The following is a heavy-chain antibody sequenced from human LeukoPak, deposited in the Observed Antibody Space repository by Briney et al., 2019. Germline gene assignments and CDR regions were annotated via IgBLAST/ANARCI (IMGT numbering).Heavy chain of an antibody. CDR3: VIFYETY. J-gene: IGHJ4*02. CDR2: INSDGSWA. Sequence: PGGSLRLSCAASGNYWRHWVRQVPGKGLGWVSHINSDGSWASYADSVKGRVTSSKDNAQNTVYPQMNSLRAEDPAVYYCVIFYETYWGRGTLVTVSS. V-gene: IGHV3-74*01. D-gene: IGHD2/OR15-2a*01. CDR1: GNYW.